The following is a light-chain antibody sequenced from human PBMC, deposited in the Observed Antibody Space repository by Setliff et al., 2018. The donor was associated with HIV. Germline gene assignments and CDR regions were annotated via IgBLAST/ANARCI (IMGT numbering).Light chain of an antibody. V-gene: IGLV2-14*01. J-gene: IGLJ1*01. CDR1: SSDIGGTKY. CDR2: EVS. Sequence: QSALTQPASVSGSPGQSITIPCTGSSSDIGGTKYVSWCQQHPGKVPKLLIYEVSQRPSGVSDRFSGSKAGNTASLTISGLQAEDEADYYCLSFTTSDTVVFGSGTKVTVL. CDR3: LSFTTSDTVV.